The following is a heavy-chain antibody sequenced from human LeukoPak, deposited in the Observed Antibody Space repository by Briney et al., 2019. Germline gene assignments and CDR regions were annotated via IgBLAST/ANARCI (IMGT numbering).Heavy chain of an antibody. D-gene: IGHD4-11*01. CDR2: ISGSGGGA. J-gene: IGHJ4*02. Sequence: PGGSLRLSCAASGFTFSSFAMNWVRQAPGQGLGWVSAISGSGGGAYYADSVEGRFTISKDNSQNTLYLQMSSLSAEDTAVYYCAKGRMGTTFDDWGQGTLVTVSS. CDR3: AKGRMGTTFDD. V-gene: IGHV3-23*01. CDR1: GFTFSSFA.